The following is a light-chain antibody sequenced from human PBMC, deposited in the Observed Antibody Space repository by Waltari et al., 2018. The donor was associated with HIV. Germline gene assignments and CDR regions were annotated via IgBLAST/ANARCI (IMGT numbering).Light chain of an antibody. J-gene: IGLJ3*02. CDR1: ILAKKY. Sequence: SCELTQPSSVSVSPGQTARITCSGDILAKKYARWFQQKPGQAPVLVIFKDTGRPSAIPERFSGSSSGTTVTLTISGAQVEDEADYYCYSAPDNSSVFGGGTKVTVL. CDR3: YSAPDNSSV. CDR2: KDT. V-gene: IGLV3-27*01.